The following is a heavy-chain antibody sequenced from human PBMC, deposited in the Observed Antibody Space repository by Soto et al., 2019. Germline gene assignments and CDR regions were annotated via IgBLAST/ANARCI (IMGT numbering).Heavy chain of an antibody. CDR1: GGTFSSYA. V-gene: IGHV1-69*13. CDR2: IIPIFGTA. Sequence: ASVKVSCKASGGTFSSYAISWVRQAPGQGLEWMGGIIPIFGTANYAQKFQGRVTITADESTSTAYMELSSLRSEDTAVYYCARHWFLRGSYHERYGMDVWGQGTTVTVSS. J-gene: IGHJ6*02. CDR3: ARHWFLRGSYHERYGMDV. D-gene: IGHD1-26*01.